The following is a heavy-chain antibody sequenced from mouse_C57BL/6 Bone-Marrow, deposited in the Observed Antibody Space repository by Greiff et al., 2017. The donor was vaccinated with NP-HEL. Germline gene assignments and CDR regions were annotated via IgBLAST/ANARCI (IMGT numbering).Heavy chain of an antibody. J-gene: IGHJ3*01. Sequence: VHVKQSGTVLARPGASVKMSCKTSGYTFTSYWMHWVKQRPGQGLEWIGAIYPGNSDTSYNQKFKGKAKLTAVTSASTAYMELSSLTNEDSAVYYCTRSFCPFAYWGQGTLVTVSA. D-gene: IGHD6-1*01. CDR1: GYTFTSYW. CDR2: IYPGNSDT. CDR3: TRSFCPFAY. V-gene: IGHV1-5*01.